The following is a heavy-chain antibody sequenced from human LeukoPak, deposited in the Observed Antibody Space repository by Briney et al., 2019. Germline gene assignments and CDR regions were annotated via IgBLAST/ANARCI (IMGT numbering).Heavy chain of an antibody. V-gene: IGHV4-61*01. Sequence: SETLSLTCTVSGDPTSSNSNYKWSWIRQPPGKGLEWIGYIYYHGSTNYNPSLKSRVTFSVDTSKNQFSLKLRSVTAADTAVYYCAREYSGFDYWGQGTLVTVSS. CDR3: AREYSGFDY. J-gene: IGHJ4*02. CDR2: IYYHGST. CDR1: GDPTSSNSNYK. D-gene: IGHD6-13*01.